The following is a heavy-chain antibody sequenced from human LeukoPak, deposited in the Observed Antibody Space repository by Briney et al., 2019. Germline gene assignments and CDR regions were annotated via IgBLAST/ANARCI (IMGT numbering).Heavy chain of an antibody. Sequence: GGSLRLSCAASGFTFGSYSMNWVRLAPGKGLEWVSSISGSSSYIYYADSVKGRFTISRDNANNSLYLQMNSLRAEDTAVYYCARVHSGSYQYYYYYMDVWGKGTTVTVSS. CDR2: ISGSSSYI. CDR3: ARVHSGSYQYYYYYMDV. J-gene: IGHJ6*03. D-gene: IGHD1-26*01. CDR1: GFTFGSYS. V-gene: IGHV3-21*01.